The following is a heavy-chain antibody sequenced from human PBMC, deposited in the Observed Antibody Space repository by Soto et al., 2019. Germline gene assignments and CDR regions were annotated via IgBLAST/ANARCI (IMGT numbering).Heavy chain of an antibody. J-gene: IGHJ6*02. Sequence: QVQLVQSGAEVKKPGSSVKVSCKASGGTFSSYAISWVRQAPGQGLEWMGGIIPIFGTANYAQKFQGRVTITADESTRTAYMELSSLRSEDTAVYYCERDLVPRERTYYDILTGYYFYYYGMDVWGQGTTVTVSS. V-gene: IGHV1-69*01. CDR2: IIPIFGTA. D-gene: IGHD3-9*01. CDR3: ERDLVPRERTYYDILTGYYFYYYGMDV. CDR1: GGTFSSYA.